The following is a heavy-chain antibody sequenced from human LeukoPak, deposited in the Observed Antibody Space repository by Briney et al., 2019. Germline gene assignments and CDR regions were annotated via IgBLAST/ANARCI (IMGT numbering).Heavy chain of an antibody. D-gene: IGHD4-17*01. V-gene: IGHV3-64*01. CDR1: GFTFISYA. CDR3: ARESEYATATVDY. CDR2: ISSNGGST. Sequence: GGPLNPSFPAPGFTFISYAMHWARQAPGKGLEYVSAISSNGGSTYYANSVKGRFTISRDNSKNTLYLQMGSLRAEDMAVYYCARESEYATATVDYWGQGTLVTVSS. J-gene: IGHJ4*02.